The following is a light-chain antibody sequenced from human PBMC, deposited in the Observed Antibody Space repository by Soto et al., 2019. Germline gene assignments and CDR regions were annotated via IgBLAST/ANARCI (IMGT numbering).Light chain of an antibody. CDR1: QTISSW. CDR2: KAS. J-gene: IGKJ1*01. CDR3: QQYNSFSWT. Sequence: DIQITQSPSTLSGSVGDRVTITCRASQTISSWLAWYQLKPGKAPKLLIYKASTLKSGVPSRSSGSGSGTEFTLTISGLQPDDFATYYCQQYNSFSWTFGQGTKVDIK. V-gene: IGKV1-5*03.